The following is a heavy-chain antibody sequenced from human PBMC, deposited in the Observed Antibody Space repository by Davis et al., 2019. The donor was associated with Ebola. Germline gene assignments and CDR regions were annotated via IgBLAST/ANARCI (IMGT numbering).Heavy chain of an antibody. CDR1: GGSIDSYY. J-gene: IGHJ6*04. CDR3: AKSGLSFGVVKYHYGMDV. D-gene: IGHD3-3*01. CDR2: IYYTGST. V-gene: IGHV4-59*08. Sequence: SETLSLTCTVSGGSIDSYYWNWIRQPPGKGLEWIGYIYYTGSTTYSPSLRSRVTISLDTSKNHSSLRLNSVTAADTAVYYCAKSGLSFGVVKYHYGMDVWGKGTTVTVSS.